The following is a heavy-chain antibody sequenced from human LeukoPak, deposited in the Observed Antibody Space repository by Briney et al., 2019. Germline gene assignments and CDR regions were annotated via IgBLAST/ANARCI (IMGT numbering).Heavy chain of an antibody. V-gene: IGHV3-74*03. Sequence: PGGSLRLSCAASGFTFSSHWMRWVRQAPGKGLVYVSRISGGGANTKYADLVKGRFTISRDNARNTLYLQMNSLRAEDTAVYCCAKDQNGRFYIDNWGQGTLVTVSS. CDR2: ISGGGANT. J-gene: IGHJ4*02. D-gene: IGHD1-26*01. CDR3: AKDQNGRFYIDN. CDR1: GFTFSSHW.